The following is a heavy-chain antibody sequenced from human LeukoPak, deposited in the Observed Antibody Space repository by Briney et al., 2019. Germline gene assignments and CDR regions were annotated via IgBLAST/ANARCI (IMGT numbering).Heavy chain of an antibody. CDR2: IYHSGST. Sequence: SQTLSPTCAVSGGSISSGGYSWSWIRQPPGKGLEWIGYIYHSGSTYYNPSLKSRVTISVDRSKNQFSLKLSSVTAADTAVYYCARRAVGNDAFDIWGQGTMVTVSS. CDR3: ARRAVGNDAFDI. J-gene: IGHJ3*02. D-gene: IGHD1-26*01. CDR1: GGSISSGGYS. V-gene: IGHV4-30-2*01.